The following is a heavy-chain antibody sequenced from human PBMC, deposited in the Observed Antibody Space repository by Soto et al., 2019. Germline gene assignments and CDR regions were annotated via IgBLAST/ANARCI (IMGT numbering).Heavy chain of an antibody. V-gene: IGHV1-69*13. Sequence: SVKVSCKASGYTFSNFGLSWVRQAPGQGLEWMGGIIPIFGTANYAQKFQGRVTITADESTSTAYMELSSLRSEDTAVYYCAREDIEVVPAAIRIYGMDVWGQGTTVTVSS. CDR2: IIPIFGTA. J-gene: IGHJ6*02. CDR1: GYTFSNFG. CDR3: AREDIEVVPAAIRIYGMDV. D-gene: IGHD2-2*02.